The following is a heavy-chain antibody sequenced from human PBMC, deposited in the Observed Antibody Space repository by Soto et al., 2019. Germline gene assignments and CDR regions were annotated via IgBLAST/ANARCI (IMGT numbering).Heavy chain of an antibody. CDR1: GFTFSSYE. CDR2: ISTSGSTI. CDR3: LRSEKWQKLSYYFDY. D-gene: IGHD2-15*01. V-gene: IGHV3-48*03. Sequence: PGGPLRLSCAASGFTFSSYEMNWVRQAPGKGLEWVSYISTSGSTIYYADSVKGRFTISRDNAKNSLYLQVYTLRAEDTAVYYFLRSEKWQKLSYYFDYWGKGTLVTLS. J-gene: IGHJ4*02.